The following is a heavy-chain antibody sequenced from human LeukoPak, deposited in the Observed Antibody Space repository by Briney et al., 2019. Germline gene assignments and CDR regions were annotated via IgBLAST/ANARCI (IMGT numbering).Heavy chain of an antibody. V-gene: IGHV3-23*01. Sequence: GGSLRLSCAASGFTFSSYAMSWVRQAPGKGLEWVAAISGSGGSTYSADPVKGRFTISRDNSKNTLYLQMNGLRAEDTAVYCCAKEGPGITMVRGGTDDYWGQGTLVTVSS. CDR3: AKEGPGITMVRGGTDDY. CDR2: ISGSGGST. J-gene: IGHJ4*02. CDR1: GFTFSSYA. D-gene: IGHD3-10*01.